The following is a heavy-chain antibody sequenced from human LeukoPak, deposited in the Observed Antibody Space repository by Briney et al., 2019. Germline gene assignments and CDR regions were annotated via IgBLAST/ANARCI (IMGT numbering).Heavy chain of an antibody. Sequence: PGGSLRLSCAASGFTFSSYSMNWVRQAPGKGLEWVSSISSSTSYIYYGDSVKGRFTTSRDNAKNSLYLQVNSLRAEDTAVYYCAREFSSGWYDSWGQGTLVTVSS. D-gene: IGHD6-19*01. V-gene: IGHV3-21*01. CDR1: GFTFSSYS. J-gene: IGHJ5*01. CDR3: AREFSSGWYDS. CDR2: ISSSTSYI.